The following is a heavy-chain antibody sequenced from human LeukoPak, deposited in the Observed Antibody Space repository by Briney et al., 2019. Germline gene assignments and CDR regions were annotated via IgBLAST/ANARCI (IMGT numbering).Heavy chain of an antibody. CDR3: ARQGFLEWSFDY. Sequence: PSETLSLTCAVSGGSISSGGYSWSWIRQPPGKGLEWIGYIYHSGSTYYNPSLKSRVTISVDRSKNQFSLKLSSVTAADTAVYYCARQGFLEWSFDYWGQGTLVTVSS. V-gene: IGHV4-30-2*01. CDR2: IYHSGST. J-gene: IGHJ4*02. CDR1: GGSISSGGYS. D-gene: IGHD3-3*01.